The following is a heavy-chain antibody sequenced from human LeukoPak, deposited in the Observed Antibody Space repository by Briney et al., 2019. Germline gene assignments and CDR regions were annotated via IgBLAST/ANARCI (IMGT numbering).Heavy chain of an antibody. J-gene: IGHJ6*03. D-gene: IGHD4-11*01. CDR2: IYYSGST. CDR1: GGSISSGSYY. CDR3: ARGRATVTTYYYMDV. V-gene: IGHV4-61*01. Sequence: SETLSLTCTVSGGSISSGSYYWGWIRQPPGKGLEWIGYIYYSGSTNYNPSLKSRVTISVDTSKNQFSLKLSSVTAADTAVYYCARGRATVTTYYYMDVWGKGTTVTVSS.